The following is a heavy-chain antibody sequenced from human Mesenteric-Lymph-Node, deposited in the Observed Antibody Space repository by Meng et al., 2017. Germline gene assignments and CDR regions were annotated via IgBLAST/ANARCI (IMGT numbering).Heavy chain of an antibody. CDR2: INHSGST. Sequence: SETLSLTCAVYGGSFSGYYWSWIRQPPGKGLEWIGEINHSGSTNYNPSLKSRVTISVDTSKNQFSLKLSSVTAADTAVYYCARDGGWQWLVNDAFAIWGQGKMVHVAS. D-gene: IGHD6-19*01. J-gene: IGHJ3*02. CDR1: GGSFSGYY. V-gene: IGHV4-34*01. CDR3: ARDGGWQWLVNDAFAI.